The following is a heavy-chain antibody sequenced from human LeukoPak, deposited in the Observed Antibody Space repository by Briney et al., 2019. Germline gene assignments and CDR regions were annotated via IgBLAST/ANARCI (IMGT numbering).Heavy chain of an antibody. CDR1: GYSFTSYW. J-gene: IGHJ5*02. CDR2: IYPGDSDT. V-gene: IGHV5-51*01. Sequence: GESLKISCKGSGYSFTSYWIGWVRQMPGKGLEWMGIIYPGDSDTRYSPSFQGQVTISTDKSISTAYLQWSSLKASDTAMYYCARQAAIQLPKNWFDPWGQGTLVTVSS. CDR3: ARQAAIQLPKNWFDP. D-gene: IGHD2-2*01.